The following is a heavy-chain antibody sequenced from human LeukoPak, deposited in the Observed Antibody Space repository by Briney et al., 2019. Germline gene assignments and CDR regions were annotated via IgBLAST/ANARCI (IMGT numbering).Heavy chain of an antibody. D-gene: IGHD3-22*01. J-gene: IGHJ4*02. V-gene: IGHV3-7*04. Sequence: GGSLRLSCAASIFPLAPFWLPCAPHAPERAPEFVATMNGDGSEGAYCDSVSDRFTISRNNAKISLYLQMYSQRAEDTAVYYCARGIDEWLYLYYWGQGALVTVSS. CDR2: MNGDGSEG. CDR1: IFPLAPFW. CDR3: ARGIDEWLYLYY.